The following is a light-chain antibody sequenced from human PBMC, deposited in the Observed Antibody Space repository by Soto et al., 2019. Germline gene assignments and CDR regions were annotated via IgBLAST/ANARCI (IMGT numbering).Light chain of an antibody. CDR2: AAS. V-gene: IGKV3-15*01. Sequence: EIVMTQSPATLSVSPGERATLSCRASQSVSSDFAWYQQKPGQAPRLLIYAASTRATGIPARFSGSGSGTEFTLTIRSLQSEDFAVYYCQQYNNWPYTFGQGTKLEIK. CDR1: QSVSSD. J-gene: IGKJ2*01. CDR3: QQYNNWPYT.